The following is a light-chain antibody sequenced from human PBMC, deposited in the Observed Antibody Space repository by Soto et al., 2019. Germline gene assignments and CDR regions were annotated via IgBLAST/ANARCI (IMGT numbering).Light chain of an antibody. CDR2: EDN. Sequence: NFMLTQPHSVSESPGKTVTISCTGSSGSIASNYVQWYQQRPGSAPTTVIYEDNQRPSGVPYRFSGSIDSSSNSASLTISGLKTEDEADSYCQSYDSSNHVVFGGGTKLTVL. CDR1: SGSIASNY. J-gene: IGLJ2*01. CDR3: QSYDSSNHVV. V-gene: IGLV6-57*02.